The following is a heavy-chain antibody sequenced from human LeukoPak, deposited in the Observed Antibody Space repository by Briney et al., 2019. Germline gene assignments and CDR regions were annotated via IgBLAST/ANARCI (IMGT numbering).Heavy chain of an antibody. CDR2: IYYSGST. CDR3: ARGRPVGATSGLDY. CDR1: GASISSGGHY. V-gene: IGHV4-31*03. J-gene: IGHJ4*02. D-gene: IGHD1-26*01. Sequence: PSETLSLTCTVSGASISSGGHYWNWIRQHPKKGLEWIGYIYYSGSTFYNPSLKSRVVISVNTSTNQFSLQLTSVTAADTAVYYCARGRPVGATSGLDYWGQGALVTVSS.